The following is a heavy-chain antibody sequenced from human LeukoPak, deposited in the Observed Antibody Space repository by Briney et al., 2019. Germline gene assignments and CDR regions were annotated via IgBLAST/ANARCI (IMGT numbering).Heavy chain of an antibody. CDR3: AKAQGSSWPYYFDY. Sequence: GGSLRLSCAASGFTFDDYAMHWVRQAPGKGLEWVSGISWNSGSIVYADSVKGRFTISRDNTKNSLYLQMNSLRAEDMALYYCAKAQGSSWPYYFDYWGQGTLVTVSS. CDR1: GFTFDDYA. D-gene: IGHD6-13*01. J-gene: IGHJ4*02. V-gene: IGHV3-9*03. CDR2: ISWNSGSI.